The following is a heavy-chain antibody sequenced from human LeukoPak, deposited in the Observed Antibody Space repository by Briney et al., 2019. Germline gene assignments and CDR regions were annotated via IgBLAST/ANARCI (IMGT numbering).Heavy chain of an antibody. CDR3: ARGNDFWSGYYTGMFDY. J-gene: IGHJ4*02. V-gene: IGHV4-59*08. Sequence: SETLSLTCTVSGGSISSYYWSWIRQPPGKGLEWIGYIYYSRSTNYNPSLKSRVTISVDTSKNQFSLKLSSVTAADTAVYYCARGNDFWSGYYTGMFDYWGQGTLVTVSS. D-gene: IGHD3-3*01. CDR1: GGSISSYY. CDR2: IYYSRST.